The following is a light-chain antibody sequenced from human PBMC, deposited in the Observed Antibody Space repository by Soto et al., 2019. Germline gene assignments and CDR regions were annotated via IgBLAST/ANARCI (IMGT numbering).Light chain of an antibody. V-gene: IGKV3-11*01. J-gene: IGKJ4*01. CDR3: QQRTNWPRLT. CDR2: AAS. Sequence: EIVLTQSPGTLSLSPGERATLSCRASRSVGNYLAWYQQKPGQAPRLLIYAASNRATGIPARFSGSGSGTDFTLTISSLEPEDFAVYYCQQRTNWPRLTFGGGTKVEIK. CDR1: RSVGNY.